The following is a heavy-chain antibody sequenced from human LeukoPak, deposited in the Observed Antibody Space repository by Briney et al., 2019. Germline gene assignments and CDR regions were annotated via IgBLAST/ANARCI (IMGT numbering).Heavy chain of an antibody. D-gene: IGHD3-22*01. V-gene: IGHV1-18*01. CDR2: ISAYNGNA. Sequence: ASVKVSCKTSGYTFKDYVMNWVRQAPGQGLEWMGWISAYNGNAKYEQKLQGRVTMTTDTSTTTAYMELRSLRSDDTAVYYCARWVDYYDSSSPPYYFYYMDVWGKGTTVTVSS. CDR1: GYTFKDYV. J-gene: IGHJ6*03. CDR3: ARWVDYYDSSSPPYYFYYMDV.